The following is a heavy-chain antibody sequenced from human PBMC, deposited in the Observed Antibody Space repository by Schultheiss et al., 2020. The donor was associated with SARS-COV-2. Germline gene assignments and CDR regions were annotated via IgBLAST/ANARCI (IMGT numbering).Heavy chain of an antibody. D-gene: IGHD6-6*01. V-gene: IGHV1-69*13. CDR1: GGTFSSYA. CDR3: ARDSGGVYPEYYFDY. CDR2: IIPIFGTA. Sequence: SVKVSCKASGGTFSSYAISWVRQAPGQGLEWMGGIIPIFGTANYAQKFQGRVTITADESTSTAYMELSSLRSEDTAVYYCARDSGGVYPEYYFDYWGQGTLVTVSS. J-gene: IGHJ4*02.